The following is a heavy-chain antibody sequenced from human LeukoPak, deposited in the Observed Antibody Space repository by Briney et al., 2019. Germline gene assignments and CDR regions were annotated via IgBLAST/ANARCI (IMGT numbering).Heavy chain of an antibody. D-gene: IGHD3-10*01. V-gene: IGHV4-4*07. CDR3: ARDYYGSGSHRPYFDY. CDR2: IYTSGST. Sequence: SETLSLTCTVSGGSISSYYWSWIRQPAGEGLEWIGRIYTSGSTNYNPSLKSRVTMSVDTSKNQFSLKLSSVTAADTAVYYCARDYYGSGSHRPYFDYWGQGTLVTVSS. J-gene: IGHJ4*02. CDR1: GGSISSYY.